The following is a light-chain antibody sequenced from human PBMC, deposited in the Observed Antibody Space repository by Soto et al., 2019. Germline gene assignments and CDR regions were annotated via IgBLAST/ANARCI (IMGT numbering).Light chain of an antibody. J-gene: IGLJ1*01. CDR3: SSYRISSTLDYV. Sequence: QSALTQPASVSGSPGQSITISCTGTNSDVGGYNYVSWYQQHPGKAPKLMIYDVSNRPSGVSDRFSGSKSGSTASLTIAGLQAEDEADYYCSSYRISSTLDYVFGTGTKLTV. V-gene: IGLV2-14*01. CDR1: NSDVGGYNY. CDR2: DVS.